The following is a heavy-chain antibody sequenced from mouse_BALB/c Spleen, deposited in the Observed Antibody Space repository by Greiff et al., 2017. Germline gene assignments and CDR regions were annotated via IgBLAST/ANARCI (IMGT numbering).Heavy chain of an antibody. V-gene: IGHV1-63*02. CDR3: ARGYYGNPWFAY. J-gene: IGHJ3*01. D-gene: IGHD2-1*01. CDR1: GYTFTNYW. Sequence: VQLKQSGPELVKPGTSVKMSCKAAGYTFTNYWIGWVKQRPGHGLEWIGDIYPGGGYTNYNEKFKGKATLTADTSSSTAYMQLSSLTSEDSAIYYCARGYYGNPWFAYWGQGTLVTVSA. CDR2: IYPGGGYT.